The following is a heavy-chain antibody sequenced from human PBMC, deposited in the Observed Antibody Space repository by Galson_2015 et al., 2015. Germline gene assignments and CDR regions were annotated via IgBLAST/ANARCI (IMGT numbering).Heavy chain of an antibody. D-gene: IGHD3-3*01. V-gene: IGHV3-21*01. J-gene: IGHJ4*02. CDR1: EFTFSSYY. Sequence: SLRLSCAASEFTFSSYYMSWVRQAPGKGLEWVSSISSTTTYIYYADSVKGRFTISGDNAKNSLYLQMNSLGAEDTAVYYCARQILGYDFWSGYYPTNFDYWGQGTLVTVSS. CDR2: ISSTTTYI. CDR3: ARQILGYDFWSGYYPTNFDY.